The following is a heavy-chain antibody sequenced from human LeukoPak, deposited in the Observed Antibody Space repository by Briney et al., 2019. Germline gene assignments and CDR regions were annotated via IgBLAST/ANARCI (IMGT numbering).Heavy chain of an antibody. J-gene: IGHJ4*02. CDR2: IYPGDSDT. CDR1: GYSFTSYW. V-gene: IGHV5-51*01. Sequence: GESLKISCKGSGYSFTSYWIGWVRQMPGKGLEWMGIIYPGDSDTRYSPSFQDQVTISADKSISTAYLQWSSLKASDTAMYYCARVPRYCSGGSCRASSFDYWGQGTLVTVSS. D-gene: IGHD2-15*01. CDR3: ARVPRYCSGGSCRASSFDY.